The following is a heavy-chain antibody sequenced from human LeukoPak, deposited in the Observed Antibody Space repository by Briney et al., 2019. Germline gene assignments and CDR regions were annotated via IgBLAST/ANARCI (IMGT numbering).Heavy chain of an antibody. CDR3: AKDRSGLRYFDWLPDAFDI. Sequence: GGPLRLSCAASGFTFSSYAMHWVRQAPGKGLEWVAFIRYDGSNKYYAASVKGRVTISRDNSKNKLYLQMNSLRAEDTAVYYCAKDRSGLRYFDWLPDAFDIWGQGTMVTVSS. J-gene: IGHJ3*02. CDR1: GFTFSSYA. V-gene: IGHV3-30*02. CDR2: IRYDGSNK. D-gene: IGHD3-9*01.